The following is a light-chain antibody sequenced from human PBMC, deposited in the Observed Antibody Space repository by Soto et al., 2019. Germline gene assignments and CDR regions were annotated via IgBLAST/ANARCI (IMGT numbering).Light chain of an antibody. V-gene: IGKV1-5*03. CDR2: KAS. Sequence: DIQMTQSPSTLSASVGDRVTITCRASQSISSWLAWYQQKPGKAPKLLIYKASSLESGVPSRFSGSGSGTEFTLTIRSLQPEDFATYYCQHYNSYSEAFGQGTKVDIK. CDR3: QHYNSYSEA. J-gene: IGKJ1*01. CDR1: QSISSW.